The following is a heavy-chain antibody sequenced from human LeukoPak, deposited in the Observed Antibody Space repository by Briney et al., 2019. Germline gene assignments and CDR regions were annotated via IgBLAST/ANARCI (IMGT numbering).Heavy chain of an antibody. CDR3: ARSRCSSTSCSGYFDY. CDR1: GYTFSRYW. V-gene: IGHV3-74*01. Sequence: GGSLRLSCAASGYTFSRYWMHWVRQAPGKGLVWVSRINSDGSSTSYADSVKGRFTISRDNAKNTLYLQMNSLRAEDTAVYYCARSRCSSTSCSGYFDYWGQGTLVTVSS. CDR2: INSDGSST. D-gene: IGHD2-2*01. J-gene: IGHJ4*02.